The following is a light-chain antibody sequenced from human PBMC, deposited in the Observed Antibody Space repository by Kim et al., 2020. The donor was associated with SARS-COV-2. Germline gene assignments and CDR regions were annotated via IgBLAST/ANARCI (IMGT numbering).Light chain of an antibody. V-gene: IGLV1-47*01. CDR2: RNN. CDR1: SSNIGSNY. CDR3: AAWDDSLSGLVV. Sequence: QSVLTQPPSASGTPGQRVTISCSGSSSNIGSNYVYWYQQLPGTAPKLLIYRNNRRPSGVPDRFSGSKSGTSASLAISGLRSEDEADYYCAAWDDSLSGLVVFGGGTQLTVL. J-gene: IGLJ2*01.